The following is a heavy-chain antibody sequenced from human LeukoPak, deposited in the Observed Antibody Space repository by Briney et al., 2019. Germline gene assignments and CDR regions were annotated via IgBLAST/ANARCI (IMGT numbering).Heavy chain of an antibody. Sequence: GGSLRLSCADSGFTFSNYNMNWVRQAPGKAMEWVSSITSSGTYTFYADSVTGRFTISRDNAKNSLYLQMNSLRAEDTAVYYCAELGITMIGGVWGKGTTVTISS. J-gene: IGHJ6*04. CDR1: GFTFSNYN. V-gene: IGHV3-21*01. D-gene: IGHD3-10*02. CDR2: ITSSGTYT. CDR3: AELGITMIGGV.